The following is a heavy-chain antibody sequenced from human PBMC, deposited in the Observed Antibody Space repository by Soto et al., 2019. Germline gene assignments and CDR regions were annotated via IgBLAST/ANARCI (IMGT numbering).Heavy chain of an antibody. D-gene: IGHD6-19*01. CDR1: GYTFTSYA. CDR3: ARTKYSSGWYTTYYYYGMDV. CDR2: INAGNGNT. V-gene: IGHV1-3*01. J-gene: IGHJ6*02. Sequence: ASVKVSCKASGYTFTSYARHWVRQAPGQRLEWMGWINAGNGNTKYSQKFQGRVTITRDTSASTAYMELSSLRSEDTAVYYCARTKYSSGWYTTYYYYGMDVWGQGTTVTVSS.